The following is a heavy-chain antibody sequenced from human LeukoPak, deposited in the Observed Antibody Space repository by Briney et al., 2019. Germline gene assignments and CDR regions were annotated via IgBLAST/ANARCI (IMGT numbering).Heavy chain of an antibody. Sequence: SETLSLTCTVSGGSISSYYWSWIRQPAGKGLEWIGRIYTSGSTNYNPSLKSRVTMSVDTSKNQFSLKLSSVPAADTAVYYCNYGGNSGRDFDYWGQGTLVTVSS. D-gene: IGHD4-23*01. CDR3: NYGGNSGRDFDY. CDR2: IYTSGST. CDR1: GGSISSYY. V-gene: IGHV4-4*07. J-gene: IGHJ4*02.